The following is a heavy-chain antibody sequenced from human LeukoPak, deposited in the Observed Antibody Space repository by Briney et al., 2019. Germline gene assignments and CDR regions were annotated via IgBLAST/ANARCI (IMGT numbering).Heavy chain of an antibody. CDR3: AREKIAAAGYNWFDP. V-gene: IGHV3-33*01. J-gene: IGHJ5*02. CDR2: IWYDGSNK. Sequence: GGSLRLSCAASGFTFSSYGMHWVRQAPGKGLEWVAVIWYDGSNKYYADSVKGRFTISRDNSKNTLYLQMNGLRAEDTAVYYCAREKIAAAGYNWFDPWGQGTLVTVSS. CDR1: GFTFSSYG. D-gene: IGHD6-13*01.